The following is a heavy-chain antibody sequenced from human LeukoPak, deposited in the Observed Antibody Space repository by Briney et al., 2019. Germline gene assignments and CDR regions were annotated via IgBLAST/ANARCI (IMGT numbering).Heavy chain of an antibody. V-gene: IGHV3-9*01. J-gene: IGHJ4*02. CDR3: ARDLNVYGDHLDY. CDR2: ISWNSGSI. Sequence: QPGRSLRLSCAASGFTFDDYAMHWVRQAPGKGLEWVSGISWNSGSIGYADSVKGRFTISRDNARNSLFLQMNSLRAEDTAVYYCARDLNVYGDHLDYWGQGTLVTVSS. D-gene: IGHD4-17*01. CDR1: GFTFDDYA.